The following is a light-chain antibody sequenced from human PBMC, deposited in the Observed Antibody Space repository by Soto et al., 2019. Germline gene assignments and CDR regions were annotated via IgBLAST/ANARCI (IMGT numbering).Light chain of an antibody. CDR3: QHYGSSPPLT. Sequence: EFVLTQSPGTLSLSPGERATLSCRASQSVSSTFLAWYQQKLGQPPRLLIYGASTRGTGIPDRFSGSGSGTYFTLTISRLEPEDFAVYYCQHYGSSPPLTFGGGTKVEIK. V-gene: IGKV3-20*01. CDR1: QSVSSTF. J-gene: IGKJ4*01. CDR2: GAS.